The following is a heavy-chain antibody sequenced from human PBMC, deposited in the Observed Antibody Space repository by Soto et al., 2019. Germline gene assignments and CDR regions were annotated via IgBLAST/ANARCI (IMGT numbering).Heavy chain of an antibody. J-gene: IGHJ6*02. D-gene: IGHD2-2*01. CDR1: GFTFSSYS. CDR3: AVVPAANGHYGMDV. Sequence: GGSLRLSCAASGFTFSSYSMNWVRQAPGKGLEWVSYISSSSSTIYYADSVKGRFTISRDNAKNSLYLQMYSLRAEDTSVYYCAVVPAANGHYGMDVWGQGTTVTVSS. CDR2: ISSSSSTI. V-gene: IGHV3-48*01.